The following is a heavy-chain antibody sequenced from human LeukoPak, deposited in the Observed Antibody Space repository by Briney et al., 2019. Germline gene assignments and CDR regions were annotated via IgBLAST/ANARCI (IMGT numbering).Heavy chain of an antibody. J-gene: IGHJ5*02. CDR3: AKDTDYYGSGSYSDP. Sequence: PGGSLRLSCAASGFTFNSYAMSWVRQAPGKGLEWVSAISGSGGSTYYADSAKGRFTISRDNSKNTLYLQMNSLRAEDTAVYYCAKDTDYYGSGSYSDPWGQGTLVTVSS. V-gene: IGHV3-23*01. CDR1: GFTFNSYA. D-gene: IGHD3-10*01. CDR2: ISGSGGST.